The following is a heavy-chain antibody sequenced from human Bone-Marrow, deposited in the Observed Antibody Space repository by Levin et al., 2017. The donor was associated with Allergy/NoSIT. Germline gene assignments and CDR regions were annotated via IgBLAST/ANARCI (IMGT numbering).Heavy chain of an antibody. D-gene: IGHD3-9*01. CDR3: ARDISRRDYYYSGIDV. CDR1: RFTFSIYA. Sequence: GGSLRLSCAASRFTFSIYAMHWVRQAPGKGLEWVGMISHDGKNKYYADALKGQVTISRDNSENTLYLQMNSLRAEDTAVYYCARDISRRDYYYSGIDVWGQGTTVTVSS. J-gene: IGHJ6*02. CDR2: ISHDGKNK. V-gene: IGHV3-30*04.